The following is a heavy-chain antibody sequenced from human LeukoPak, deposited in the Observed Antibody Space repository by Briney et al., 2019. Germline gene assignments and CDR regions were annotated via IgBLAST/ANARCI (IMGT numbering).Heavy chain of an antibody. J-gene: IGHJ4*02. Sequence: GGSLRLSCAASGFTFSSYSMNWVRQAPGKGLEWVSSISSSSSYIYYADSVKGRFTISRDNAKNSLYLQMNSLRAEDTAVYYCARDHREVAGLFDYWGQGTLVTVSS. D-gene: IGHD6-19*01. CDR1: GFTFSSYS. CDR3: ARDHREVAGLFDY. V-gene: IGHV3-21*01. CDR2: ISSSSSYI.